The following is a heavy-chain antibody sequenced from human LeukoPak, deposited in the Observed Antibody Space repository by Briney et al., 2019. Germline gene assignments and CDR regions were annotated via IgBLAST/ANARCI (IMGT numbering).Heavy chain of an antibody. Sequence: GGSLRLSCAASGFTFSSYGMHWVRQAPGKGLEWLAVIWYDGSSQFYEDSVKGRFIISRDNSKNTLSLQMNSLRAEDTAVYYCARDNGENYHTAFDYWGQGTLVTVSS. V-gene: IGHV3-33*01. CDR1: GFTFSSYG. CDR3: ARDNGENYHTAFDY. D-gene: IGHD2-8*01. CDR2: IWYDGSSQ. J-gene: IGHJ4*02.